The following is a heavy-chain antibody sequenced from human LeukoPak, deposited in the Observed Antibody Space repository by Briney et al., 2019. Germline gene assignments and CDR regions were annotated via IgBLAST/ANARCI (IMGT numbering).Heavy chain of an antibody. D-gene: IGHD1-26*01. CDR3: ARASYSGSYYFDY. J-gene: IGHJ4*02. V-gene: IGHV3-30-3*01. Sequence: GGSLRLSCAASGFTFSSYAMHWVRQAPGKGLEWVAVISYDGSNKYYADSVKGRFTISRDNSKNTLYLQMNSLRAEDTAVYYCARASYSGSYYFDYWGQGTLVTVSS. CDR2: ISYDGSNK. CDR1: GFTFSSYA.